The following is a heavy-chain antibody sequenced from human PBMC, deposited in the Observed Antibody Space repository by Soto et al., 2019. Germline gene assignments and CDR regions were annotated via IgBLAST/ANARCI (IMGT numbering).Heavy chain of an antibody. J-gene: IGHJ4*02. D-gene: IGHD3-10*01. Sequence: SETLSLTCSVSGVSVIGGGHYWNWIRQFPGKGLEWIGYIYHSCGGYYNPSNKSRASMSVDTSKNGFTRWLDSVTAADTAVYFSVRHRGATVDRRYFDYWGQGALVTASS. CDR2: IYHSCGG. CDR1: GVSVIGGGHY. CDR3: VRHRGATVDRRYFDY. V-gene: IGHV4-31*03.